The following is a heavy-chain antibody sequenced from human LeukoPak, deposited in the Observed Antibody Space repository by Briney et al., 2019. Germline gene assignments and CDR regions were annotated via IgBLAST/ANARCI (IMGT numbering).Heavy chain of an antibody. V-gene: IGHV4-59*01. CDR2: IYYSGST. CDR3: ARSDYDILTGYYTPGRY. J-gene: IGHJ4*02. Sequence: SETLSLTCTVSGGSISSYYWSWIRQPPGKGLEWIGHIYYSGSTNYNPSLKSRVTISVDTSKNQFSLKLSSVTAADTAVYYCARSDYDILTGYYTPGRYWGQGTLVTVSS. CDR1: GGSISSYY. D-gene: IGHD3-9*01.